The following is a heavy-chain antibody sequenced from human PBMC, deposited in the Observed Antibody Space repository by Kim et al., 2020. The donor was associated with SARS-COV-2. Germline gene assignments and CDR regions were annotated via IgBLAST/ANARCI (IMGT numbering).Heavy chain of an antibody. CDR1: GFTFSSYW. Sequence: EGSLRLSCAASGFTFSSYWMHWVRQAPGKGLVWVSRINSDGSTTSYADSVKGRFTISRDNAKNTLYLQMNSLRAEDTAVYYCAREGGAVLLWFGESSRYGQYGMDVWGQGTTVTVSS. J-gene: IGHJ6*02. D-gene: IGHD3-10*01. V-gene: IGHV3-74*01. CDR3: AREGGAVLLWFGESSRYGQYGMDV. CDR2: INSDGSTT.